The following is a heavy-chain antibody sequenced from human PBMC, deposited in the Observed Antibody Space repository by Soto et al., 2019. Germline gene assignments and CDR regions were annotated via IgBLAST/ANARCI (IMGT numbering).Heavy chain of an antibody. CDR3: ASGITMVRGSWFDP. CDR1: GGSISSGVYY. CDR2: IYYSGST. V-gene: IGHV4-31*03. Sequence: SETLSLTCTVSGGSISSGVYYWSWIRQHPGKGLEWIGYIYYSGSTYYNPSLKSRVTISVDTSKNQFSLKLSSVTAADTAVYYCASGITMVRGSWFDPWGQGTLVTVSS. J-gene: IGHJ5*02. D-gene: IGHD3-10*01.